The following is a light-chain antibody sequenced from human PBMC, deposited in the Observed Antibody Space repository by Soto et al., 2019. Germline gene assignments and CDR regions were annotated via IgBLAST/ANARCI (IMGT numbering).Light chain of an antibody. J-gene: IGLJ1*01. Sequence: CTGASSDVGGYNYVSWYQQHPGKAPKLMIYDVSNRPSGVSNRFSGSKSGNTASLTISGLQAEDESDYYCSSYTCSSSEVLGSGTKVT. CDR3: SSYTCSSSEV. CDR2: DVS. CDR1: SSDVGGYNY. V-gene: IGLV2-14*04.